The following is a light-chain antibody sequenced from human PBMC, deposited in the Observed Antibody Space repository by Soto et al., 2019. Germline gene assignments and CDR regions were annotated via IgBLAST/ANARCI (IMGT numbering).Light chain of an antibody. J-gene: IGKJ4*01. CDR1: QSISSY. CDR2: AAS. CDR3: QQSYSTPLP. Sequence: DIQMTQSPSSLSASVGDRVTITCRASQSISSYLNWYQQKPGKAPKLLIYAASSLRSGVPSRFSGSGSGTDFTLPISSLQPEDFATYYCQQSYSTPLPFGGGTKVEIK. V-gene: IGKV1-39*01.